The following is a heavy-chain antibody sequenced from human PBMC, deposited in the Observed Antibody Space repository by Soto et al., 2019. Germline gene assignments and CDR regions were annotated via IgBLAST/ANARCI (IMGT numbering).Heavy chain of an antibody. V-gene: IGHV3-9*01. CDR2: ISWNSGSI. D-gene: IGHD3-22*01. J-gene: IGHJ4*02. Sequence: ESGGGLVQPGRSLRLSCAASGFTFDDYAMHWVRQAPGKGLEWVSGISWNSGSIGYADSVKGRFTISRDNAKNSLYLQMNSLRAEDTALYYCASLINWGQGTLVTVSS. CDR3: ASLIN. CDR1: GFTFDDYA.